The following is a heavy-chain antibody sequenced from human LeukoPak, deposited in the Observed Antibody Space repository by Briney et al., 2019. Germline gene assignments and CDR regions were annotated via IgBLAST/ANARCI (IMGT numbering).Heavy chain of an antibody. CDR2: INPSGGST. CDR3: ARDEMSGSYVY. Sequence: ASVKDSCKASGYTFTSYYMHWVREAPGQGLEWMGIINPSGGSTSYAQKFQGRVTMTRDMSTSTVYMELSSLRSEDTVVYYCARDEMSGSYVYWGQGTLVTVSS. D-gene: IGHD1-26*01. CDR1: GYTFTSYY. V-gene: IGHV1-46*01. J-gene: IGHJ4*02.